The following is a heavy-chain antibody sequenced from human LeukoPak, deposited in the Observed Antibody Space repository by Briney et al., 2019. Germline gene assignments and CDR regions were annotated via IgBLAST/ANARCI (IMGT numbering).Heavy chain of an antibody. CDR2: IWYDGSNK. D-gene: IGHD6-25*01. V-gene: IGHV3-33*01. Sequence: GGSLRLSCAASGFTFRSYGMHWVRQAPGKGLEWVAVIWYDGSNKYYADSVKGRFTISRDNSKNTVYLQMNSLRAEDTAVYYCARKPLSYSDYEVDYWGQGTLVTVSS. CDR1: GFTFRSYG. J-gene: IGHJ4*02. CDR3: ARKPLSYSDYEVDY.